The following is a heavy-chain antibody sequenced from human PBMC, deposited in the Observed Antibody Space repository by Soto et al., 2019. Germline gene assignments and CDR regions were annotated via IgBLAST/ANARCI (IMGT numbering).Heavy chain of an antibody. CDR1: GFTFSSYG. Sequence: GGSLRLSCAALGFTFSSYGMHRVRQAPGKGLEWVAVISYDGSNKYYADSVKGRFTISRDNSKNTLYLQMNSLRAEDTAVYYCAKDLRITMIVGGLGAFDIWGQGTMVTVSS. CDR3: AKDLRITMIVGGLGAFDI. J-gene: IGHJ3*02. D-gene: IGHD3-22*01. CDR2: ISYDGSNK. V-gene: IGHV3-30*18.